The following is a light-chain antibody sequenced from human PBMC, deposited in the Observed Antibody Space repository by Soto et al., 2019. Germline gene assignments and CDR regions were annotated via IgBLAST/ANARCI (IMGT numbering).Light chain of an antibody. J-gene: IGKJ3*01. CDR2: AAS. CDR1: QGISYY. Sequence: DIQMTQSPSSLSASVGDRVTITCRASQGISYYLAWYQQKPGKVPKLLIYAASTLHSGVPSRFSGSTSGADFTLTISSLQAEDVATYYCQKYNSAPLTFGPGTKVDIK. V-gene: IGKV1-27*01. CDR3: QKYNSAPLT.